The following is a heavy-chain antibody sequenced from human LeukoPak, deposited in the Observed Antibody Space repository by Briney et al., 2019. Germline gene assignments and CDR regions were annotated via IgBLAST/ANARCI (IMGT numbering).Heavy chain of an antibody. D-gene: IGHD6-13*01. CDR3: ARKGRQQLVYYYYYMDV. CDR2: ISSSGSTI. V-gene: IGHV3-48*03. CDR1: GFTFSSYE. Sequence: PGGSLRLSCAASGFTFSSYEMNWVRQAPGKGLEWVSYISSSGSTIYYADSVKGRFTISRDNAKNSLYLQMNSLRAEDTAVYYCARKGRQQLVYYYYYMDVWGKGTTVTISS. J-gene: IGHJ6*03.